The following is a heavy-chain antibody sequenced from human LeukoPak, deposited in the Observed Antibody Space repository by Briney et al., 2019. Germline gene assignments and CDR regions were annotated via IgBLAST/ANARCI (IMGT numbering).Heavy chain of an antibody. J-gene: IGHJ3*02. CDR1: RFTVSDNY. Sequence: PGGSLRLSCAASRFTVSDNYMSWVRQAPGKGLEWASVIYSGGSTYYADSVKGRVTISRDNSKNTLYLQMDSLRAEDTAVYYCARGFPAARLGDIWGQGTMVTVSS. CDR2: IYSGGST. CDR3: ARGFPAARLGDI. V-gene: IGHV3-66*01. D-gene: IGHD2-2*01.